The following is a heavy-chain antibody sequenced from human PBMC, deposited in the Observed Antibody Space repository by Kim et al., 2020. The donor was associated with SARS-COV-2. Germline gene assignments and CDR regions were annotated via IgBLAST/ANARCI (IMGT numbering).Heavy chain of an antibody. Sequence: ASVKVSCKASGYTFTSYYMHWVRQAPGQGLEWMGIINPSGGSTSYAQKFQGRVTMTRDTSTSTVYMELSSLRSEDTAVYYCARDSHSHYVWGSYPKRWGQGTLVTVSS. CDR3: ARDSHSHYVWGSYPKR. CDR1: GYTFTSYY. V-gene: IGHV1-46*01. J-gene: IGHJ4*02. CDR2: INPSGGST. D-gene: IGHD3-16*01.